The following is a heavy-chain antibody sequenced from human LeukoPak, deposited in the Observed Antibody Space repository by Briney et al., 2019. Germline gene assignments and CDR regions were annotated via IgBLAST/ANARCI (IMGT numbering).Heavy chain of an antibody. Sequence: ASVKVSCKASGYTFTGYYMHWVRQAPGQGLEWMGWISAYNGNTNYAQKLQGRVTMTTDTSTSTAYMELRGLRSDDTAVYYCARVRGYCSSTSCYSTAAAENWGQGTLVTVSS. D-gene: IGHD2-2*01. J-gene: IGHJ4*02. CDR1: GYTFTGYY. CDR2: ISAYNGNT. V-gene: IGHV1-18*04. CDR3: ARVRGYCSSTSCYSTAAAEN.